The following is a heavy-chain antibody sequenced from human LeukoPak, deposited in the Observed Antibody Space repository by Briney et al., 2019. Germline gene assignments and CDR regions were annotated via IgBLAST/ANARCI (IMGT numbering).Heavy chain of an antibody. J-gene: IGHJ4*02. CDR1: GFNFSDYY. CDR2: ISSSGTTI. CDR3: ARAFSGYENFDY. D-gene: IGHD5-12*01. Sequence: GSLRLSSAASGFNFSDYYMSWIRQAPGKGLEWVSYISSSGTTIYYADSVRGRFTISRDNAKNSLYLQMNSLRAEDTAVYYCARAFSGYENFDYWGQGTLVTVSS. V-gene: IGHV3-11*01.